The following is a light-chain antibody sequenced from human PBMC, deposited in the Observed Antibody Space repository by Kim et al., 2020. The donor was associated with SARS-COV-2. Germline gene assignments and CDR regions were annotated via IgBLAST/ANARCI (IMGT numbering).Light chain of an antibody. Sequence: APGKTARITWGGNNIGSKSVHWYQQKPGQAPVLVIYYDSDRPSGSPERFSGSNSGNTATLTISRVEAGDEADYYCQVWDSSSDHWVFGGGTQLTVL. J-gene: IGLJ3*02. V-gene: IGLV3-21*04. CDR2: YDS. CDR3: QVWDSSSDHWV. CDR1: NIGSKS.